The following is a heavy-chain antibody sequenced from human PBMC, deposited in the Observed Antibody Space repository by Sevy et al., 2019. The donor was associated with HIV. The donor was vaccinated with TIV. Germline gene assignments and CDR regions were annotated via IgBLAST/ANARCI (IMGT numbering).Heavy chain of an antibody. J-gene: IGHJ4*02. D-gene: IGHD3-10*01. CDR2: IRSKAYGGTT. CDR3: TRERGYYYGSGSYYGRRLLDY. V-gene: IGHV3-49*03. Sequence: GGSLRLSCTASGFTFGDYAMSWFRQAPGKGLEWVGFIRSKAYGGTTEYAASVKGRFTISRDDSKSIAYLQMNSLKTEDTAVYYCTRERGYYYGSGSYYGRRLLDYWGQGTLVTVSS. CDR1: GFTFGDYA.